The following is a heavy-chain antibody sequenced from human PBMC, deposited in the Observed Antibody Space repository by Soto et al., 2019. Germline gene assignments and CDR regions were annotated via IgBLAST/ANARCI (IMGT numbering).Heavy chain of an antibody. CDR3: VRGVLS. Sequence: QVQLQESGPGLVKASQTLSLTCNVSGGSSNSGGYYWTWIRQHPGKGLEWIGNIHHSGSTFYNPSLKSRVSISVDTSKNQFSLKLSSVTAADTAVYFCVRGVLSWGQGTLVTVSS. CDR1: GGSSNSGGYY. J-gene: IGHJ1*01. D-gene: IGHD3-10*01. CDR2: IHHSGST. V-gene: IGHV4-31*03.